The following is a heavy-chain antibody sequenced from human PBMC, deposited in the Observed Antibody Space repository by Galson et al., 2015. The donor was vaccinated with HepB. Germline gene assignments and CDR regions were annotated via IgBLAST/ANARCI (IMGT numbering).Heavy chain of an antibody. V-gene: IGHV3-23*01. CDR1: GFTFSSYA. CDR2: ISGSGGST. J-gene: IGHJ3*02. D-gene: IGHD6-13*01. CDR3: AKDSAYSSSWYDAFDI. Sequence: SLRLSCAASGFTFSSYAMSWVRQAPGKGLEWVSAISGSGGSTYYADSVKGRFTISRDNSKNTLYLQMNSLRAEDTAVYYCAKDSAYSSSWYDAFDIWGQGTMVTVSS.